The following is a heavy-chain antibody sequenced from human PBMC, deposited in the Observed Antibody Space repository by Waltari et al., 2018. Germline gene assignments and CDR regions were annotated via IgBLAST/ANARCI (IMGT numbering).Heavy chain of an antibody. V-gene: IGHV4-39*07. J-gene: IGHJ5*02. CDR2: IYYSVST. CDR1: GGSISSSSYY. D-gene: IGHD2-15*01. Sequence: QLQLQESGPGLVKPSETLSLTCTVSGGSISSSSYYWGWIRQPPGKGLEWIGSIYYSVSTYYNPSLKSRVTISVDTSKNQFSLKLSSVTAADTAVYYCARVLAATHDPWGQGTLVTVSS. CDR3: ARVLAATHDP.